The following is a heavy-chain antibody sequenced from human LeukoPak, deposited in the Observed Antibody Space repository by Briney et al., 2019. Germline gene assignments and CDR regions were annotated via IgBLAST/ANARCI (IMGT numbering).Heavy chain of an antibody. CDR2: ISGSGGST. V-gene: IGHV3-23*01. CDR3: AKEYYDFWSGYPHDY. J-gene: IGHJ4*02. Sequence: GGALRLSCAASGFTFISYAMSWVRQAPGKGLEWVSAISGSGGSTYYADSVKGRFTISRDNSKNTLYLQMNSLRAEDTAVYYCAKEYYDFWSGYPHDYWGQGTLVTVSS. CDR1: GFTFISYA. D-gene: IGHD3-3*01.